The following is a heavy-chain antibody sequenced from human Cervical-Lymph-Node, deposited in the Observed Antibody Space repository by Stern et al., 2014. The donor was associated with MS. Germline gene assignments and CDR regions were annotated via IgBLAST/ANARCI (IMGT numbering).Heavy chain of an antibody. V-gene: IGHV3-30*04. J-gene: IGHJ4*02. CDR3: GRDTCRGGGCYFRY. CDR1: GFIFSNYA. D-gene: IGHD2-15*01. Sequence: VQLVESGGGVVQPGRSLRLSCAASGFIFSNYAMHWVRQAPGKGLDWVAFVSKEGRKQFYADSVKGRFTISRDNANNTLYLQMNSLRPEDTAVYYCGRDTCRGGGCYFRYWGQGILITVSS. CDR2: VSKEGRKQ.